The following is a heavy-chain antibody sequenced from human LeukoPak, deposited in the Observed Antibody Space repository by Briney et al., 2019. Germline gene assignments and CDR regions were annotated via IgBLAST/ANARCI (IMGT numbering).Heavy chain of an antibody. J-gene: IGHJ4*02. V-gene: IGHV3-66*01. CDR2: IYSGGGT. CDR1: GFTVDSNY. D-gene: IGHD3-22*01. Sequence: PGGSLRLYCAVSGFTVDSNYMSWVRQTPRKGLEWVSVIYSGGGTYYADSVKGRFTISRDNSKNTLYLQMNSLRAEDTAVYYCARDSSGPLYWGQGTLVTVSS. CDR3: ARDSSGPLY.